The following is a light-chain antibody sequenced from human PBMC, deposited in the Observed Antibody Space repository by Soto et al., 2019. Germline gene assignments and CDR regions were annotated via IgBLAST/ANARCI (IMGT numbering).Light chain of an antibody. V-gene: IGLV2-8*01. CDR3: SSYTGSNLV. J-gene: IGLJ2*01. CDR1: SSDVGGYNY. CDR2: EVS. Sequence: QSVLTQPPSASGSPGQSVTISCTGTSSDVGGYNYVSWYQQHPGKAPKVMIYEVSNRPSGVPDRFSGSKSGNTASLTVSGLQAEDEAVYYCSSYTGSNLVFGGGTKLTVL.